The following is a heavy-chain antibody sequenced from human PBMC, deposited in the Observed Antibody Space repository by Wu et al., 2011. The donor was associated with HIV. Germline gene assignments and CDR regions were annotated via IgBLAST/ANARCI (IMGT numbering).Heavy chain of an antibody. D-gene: IGHD6-13*01. CDR3: AGADVIAGGYDC. Sequence: QVQLVQSGAEVKKPGSSVKVYCKASGGTFSSYGISWVRQAPGQGPEWMGGIIPIFGTANYAQKFQGRVTITTDESTSTAYMELSSLRSEDTAVYYCAGADVIAGGYDCWGQGTLVTVSS. CDR1: GGTFSSYG. CDR2: IIPIFGTA. J-gene: IGHJ4*02. V-gene: IGHV1-69*01.